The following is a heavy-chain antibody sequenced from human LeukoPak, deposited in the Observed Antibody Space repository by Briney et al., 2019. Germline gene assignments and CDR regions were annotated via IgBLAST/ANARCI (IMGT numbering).Heavy chain of an antibody. CDR3: VGRVATGSMDV. CDR2: TYVSGNT. Sequence: SETLCLTCTVSGGSVNSHYWYWIRQPPGKALEWIGYTYVSGNTNYNPSLKSRVTISGDTSKNHLYLRPTSVTAADTAVYYCVGRVATGSMDVWGQGTTVTVSS. CDR1: GGSVNSHY. V-gene: IGHV4-59*02. J-gene: IGHJ6*02. D-gene: IGHD5-12*01.